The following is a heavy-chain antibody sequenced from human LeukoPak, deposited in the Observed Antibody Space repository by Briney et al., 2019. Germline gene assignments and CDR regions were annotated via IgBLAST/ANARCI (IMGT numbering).Heavy chain of an antibody. D-gene: IGHD5-12*01. Sequence: SVKVSCKASGYTFTGYYMHWVRQAPGQGLEWMGGIIPIFGTANYAQKFQGRVTITADESTSTAYMELSSLRSEDTAVYYCARDGGRLPYYYYYMDVWGKGTTVTISS. CDR2: IIPIFGTA. V-gene: IGHV1-69*13. CDR3: ARDGGRLPYYYYYMDV. CDR1: GYTFTGYY. J-gene: IGHJ6*03.